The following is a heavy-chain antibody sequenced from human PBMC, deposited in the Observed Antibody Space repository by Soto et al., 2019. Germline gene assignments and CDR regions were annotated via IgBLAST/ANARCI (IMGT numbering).Heavy chain of an antibody. V-gene: IGHV1-18*01. J-gene: IGHJ4*02. CDR2: ISAYDGQS. CDR3: ARVWYYKRSGYYAFEY. CDR1: GDGFSNYS. D-gene: IGHD3-22*01. Sequence: APVKVSCKASGDGFSNYSLSWVRQAPGQGLEWMGWISAYDGQSNYTKKFQGRVTMTTDTSSSTAYMELRSLRSDDTAVYYCARVWYYKRSGYYAFEYWGLGTLVP.